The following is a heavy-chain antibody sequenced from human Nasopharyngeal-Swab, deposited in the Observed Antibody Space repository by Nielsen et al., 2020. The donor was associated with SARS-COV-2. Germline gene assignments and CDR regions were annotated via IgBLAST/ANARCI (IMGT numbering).Heavy chain of an antibody. V-gene: IGHV4-59*12. J-gene: IGHJ6*03. CDR2: IYYSGST. D-gene: IGHD6-19*01. Sequence: SETLSLTCTVSGGSISSYYWSWIRQPPGKGLEWIGYIYYSGSTNYNPSLKSRVTISVDTPKDQFSLKLSSVTAADTAVYYCARGVPKWQWLPKRYYYMDVWGKGTTVTVSS. CDR1: GGSISSYY. CDR3: ARGVPKWQWLPKRYYYMDV.